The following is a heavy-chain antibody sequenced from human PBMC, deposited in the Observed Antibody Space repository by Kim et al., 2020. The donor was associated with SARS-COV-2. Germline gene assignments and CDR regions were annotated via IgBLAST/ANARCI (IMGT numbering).Heavy chain of an antibody. CDR2: IIPIFGTA. J-gene: IGHJ6*02. CDR1: GGTFSSYA. D-gene: IGHD6-19*01. CDR3: ASTYSSGWWGGMDV. V-gene: IGHV1-69*13. Sequence: VKVSCKASGGTFSSYAISWVRQAPGQGLEWMGGIIPIFGTANYAQKFQGRVTITADESTSTAYMELSSLRSEDTAVYYCASTYSSGWWGGMDVWGQGTTVTVSS.